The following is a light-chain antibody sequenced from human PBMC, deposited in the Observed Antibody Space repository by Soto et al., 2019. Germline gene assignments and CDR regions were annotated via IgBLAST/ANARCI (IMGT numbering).Light chain of an antibody. J-gene: IGKJ1*01. CDR2: GAS. CDR1: QSVSSN. Sequence: EIVMTQSPAILSVSPGERATLSCRASQSVSSNLAWYQQKPGQAPRLLIYGASTRATGIPARFSGSGSGTEFTLTISSLQSEDFAVYDCQQYNNWPPRAWTFGQGTKVEIK. V-gene: IGKV3-15*01. CDR3: QQYNNWPPRAWT.